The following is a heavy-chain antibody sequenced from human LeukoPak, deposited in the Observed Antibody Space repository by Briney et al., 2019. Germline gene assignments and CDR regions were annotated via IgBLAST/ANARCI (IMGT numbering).Heavy chain of an antibody. CDR2: IYYSGST. Sequence: SETLSLTCTVSGGSFSSYYWSWIRQPPGKGLEWIGSIYYSGSTYYNPSLKSRVTISVDTSKNQFSLKLSSVTAADTAVYYCARGGATYDFWSGPYFDYWGQGTLVTVSS. D-gene: IGHD3-3*01. CDR3: ARGGATYDFWSGPYFDY. J-gene: IGHJ4*02. V-gene: IGHV4-39*01. CDR1: GGSFSSYY.